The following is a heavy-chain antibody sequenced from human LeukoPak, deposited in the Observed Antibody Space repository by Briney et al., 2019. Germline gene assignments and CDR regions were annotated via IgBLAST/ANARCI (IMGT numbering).Heavy chain of an antibody. J-gene: IGHJ5*02. D-gene: IGHD5-12*01. CDR2: IYTSGST. CDR3: ARDQDIVATGWFDP. V-gene: IGHV4-61*02. CDR1: GGSISSGSYY. Sequence: SETLSLTCTVSGGSISSGSYYWSWIRQPAGKGLEWIGRIYTSGSTNYNPSLKSRVTISVDTSKNQFSLKLSSVTAADTAVYYCARDQDIVATGWFDPWGQGTLVTVSS.